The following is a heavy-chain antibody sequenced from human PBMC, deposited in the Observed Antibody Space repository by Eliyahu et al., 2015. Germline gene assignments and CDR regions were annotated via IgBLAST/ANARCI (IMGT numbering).Heavy chain of an antibody. Sequence: EVQLVVSGGGLVQPGGSLRLSCAASGFNFENXWMHWVRQPPGKGLGWVSHINPDGTTTYYADSVQGRFTISRDNAKDTLFLQMNSLRPEDTGVYYCAREVNSVRAKDLFTDFWGQGTLVTVSS. D-gene: IGHD2-21*01. J-gene: IGHJ4*02. CDR2: INPDGTTT. V-gene: IGHV3-74*01. CDR1: GFNFENXW. CDR3: AREVNSVRAKDLFTDF.